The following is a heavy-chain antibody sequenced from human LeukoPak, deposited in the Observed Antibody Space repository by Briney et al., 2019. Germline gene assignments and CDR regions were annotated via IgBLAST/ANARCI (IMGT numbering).Heavy chain of an antibody. V-gene: IGHV1-69*04. Sequence: SVKVSCKASGGTFSSYAISWVRQAPGQGLEWMGRLIPIFGIANYAQKFQGRVTITADKSTSTAYMELSSLRSEDTAVYYCARDSGSYYSYYFDYWGQGTLVTVSS. CDR2: LIPIFGIA. J-gene: IGHJ4*02. CDR3: ARDSGSYYSYYFDY. D-gene: IGHD1-26*01. CDR1: GGTFSSYA.